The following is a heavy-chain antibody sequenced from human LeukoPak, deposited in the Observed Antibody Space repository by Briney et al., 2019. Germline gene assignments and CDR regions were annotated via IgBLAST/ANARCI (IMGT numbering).Heavy chain of an antibody. V-gene: IGHV3-30*18. J-gene: IGHJ4*02. CDR2: ISYDGSNK. CDR1: GFTFSSYA. CDR3: AKQSGADRGHLDF. Sequence: PGGSLRLSCAASGFTFSSYAMHWVRQAPGKGLEWVAIISYDGSNKYYADSVKGRFTISRDNSKNTLYLQMNSLRPEDTAVCYCAKQSGADRGHLDFWGQGTLVTVSS. D-gene: IGHD4/OR15-4a*01.